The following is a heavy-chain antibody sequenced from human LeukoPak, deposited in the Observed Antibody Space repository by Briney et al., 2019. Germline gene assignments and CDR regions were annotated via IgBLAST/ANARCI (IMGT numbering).Heavy chain of an antibody. J-gene: IGHJ4*02. D-gene: IGHD3-22*01. CDR1: GYTFTSYY. V-gene: IGHV1-46*01. CDR2: INPSGGST. Sequence: ASVKVSCKASGYTFTSYYMHWVRQAPGQGLEWMGIINPSGGSTSYAQKFQGRVTMTRDTSTSTVYMELSSLRSEDTAVYYCAREVIVSDSSGYDPHYFDYWGQGTLVTVSS. CDR3: AREVIVSDSSGYDPHYFDY.